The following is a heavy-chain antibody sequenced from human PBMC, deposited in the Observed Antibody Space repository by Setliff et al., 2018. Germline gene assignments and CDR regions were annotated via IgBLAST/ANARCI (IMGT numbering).Heavy chain of an antibody. Sequence: SETLSLTCTVFGGSISSDSHYWAWIRQPPGKGLEWIASVYYSGTTYYNPSLESRVTMSVDMSKSQVSLNLYSVTAADTAVYYCARTSTGRYFDVWGRGTLVTVSS. V-gene: IGHV4-39*07. D-gene: IGHD2-2*01. CDR3: ARTSTGRYFDV. CDR2: VYYSGTT. J-gene: IGHJ2*01. CDR1: GGSISSDSHY.